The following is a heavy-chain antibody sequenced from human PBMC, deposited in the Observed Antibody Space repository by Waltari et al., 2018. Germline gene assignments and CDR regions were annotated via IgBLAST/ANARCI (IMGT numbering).Heavy chain of an antibody. D-gene: IGHD3-10*01. CDR1: GGSSSEYC. Sequence: QVRLEQWGAGLLKPSRTLSLTCDVHGGSSSEYCWIGMRVSRGKGREWIGEVNHSGRTNYNPSLKRRVTISLGWSKGQISLSLRSGTAADTALYYCARGRRESVWVGDLLYYHVYGMDVWGQGTTVTVS. V-gene: IGHV4-34*01. J-gene: IGHJ6*02. CDR3: ARGRRESVWVGDLLYYHVYGMDV. CDR2: VNHSGRT.